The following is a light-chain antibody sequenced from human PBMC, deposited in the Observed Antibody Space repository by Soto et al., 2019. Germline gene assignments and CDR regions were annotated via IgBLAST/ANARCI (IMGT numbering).Light chain of an antibody. CDR3: AAWDDSLSGVV. J-gene: IGLJ2*01. Sequence: QSVLTQPPSVSAASGQKVTISCSGSSSNIGANYVYWYQHLPGTAPKLLIYRNDQRPSGVPDRFSGSMSGTAASLAIGGLRSEDEADYYCAAWDDSLSGVVFGGGTKLTVL. CDR1: SSNIGANY. V-gene: IGLV1-47*01. CDR2: RND.